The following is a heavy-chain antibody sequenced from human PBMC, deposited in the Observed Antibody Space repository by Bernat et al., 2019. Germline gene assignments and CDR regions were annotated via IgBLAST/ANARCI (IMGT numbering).Heavy chain of an antibody. CDR2: IYSGGST. J-gene: IGHJ6*03. D-gene: IGHD5-12*01. CDR1: GFTVSSNY. CDR3: ASGYDSDYYYMDV. Sequence: EVQLVESGGGLVQPGGSLRLSCAASGFTVSSNYMSWVRQAPGKGLEWVSVIYSGGSTYYADSVKGRFTISRDNSKNTLYLQMNSLRAEDTAVYYCASGYDSDYYYMDVWGKGTTVTVSS. V-gene: IGHV3-66*01.